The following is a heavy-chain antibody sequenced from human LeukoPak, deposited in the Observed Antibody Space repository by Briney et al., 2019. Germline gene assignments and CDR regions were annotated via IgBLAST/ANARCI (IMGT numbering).Heavy chain of an antibody. J-gene: IGHJ4*02. V-gene: IGHV4-4*07. CDR2: IYTSGST. Sequence: SETLSLTCTVSDVSISSYYCNWIRQPAGKGLEWMGRIYTSGSTTYNPSLRGRITMSVDTSKNQFSLKLTSMTAADTAVYFCASTRSYGFAYWGQGALVTVSS. CDR1: DVSISSYY. D-gene: IGHD2-2*01. CDR3: ASTRSYGFAY.